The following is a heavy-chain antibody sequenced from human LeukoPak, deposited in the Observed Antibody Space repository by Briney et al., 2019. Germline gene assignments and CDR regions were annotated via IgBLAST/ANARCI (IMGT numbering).Heavy chain of an antibody. Sequence: SQTLSLTCTVSGGSISSGDYYWSWIRQPPGKGLEWIGYIYYSGSTYYNPSLKSRVTISVDTSKNQFSLKLSSVTAADTAVYYCARESAGLLRSSPFDYWGRGTLVTVSS. CDR3: ARESAGLLRSSPFDY. CDR2: IYYSGST. CDR1: GGSISSGDYY. D-gene: IGHD3-10*01. J-gene: IGHJ4*02. V-gene: IGHV4-30-4*01.